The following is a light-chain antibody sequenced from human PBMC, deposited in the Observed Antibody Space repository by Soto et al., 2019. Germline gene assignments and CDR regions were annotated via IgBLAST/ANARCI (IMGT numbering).Light chain of an antibody. V-gene: IGKV3-20*01. CDR1: QSVDSRY. CDR2: GAS. CDR3: QQYGSSPWT. Sequence: EIVLTQSPGTLSLSPGERVTLSCRASQSVDSRYLAWYQRRPGQAPRLLIYGASSRATGIPDRFSGSGSGTDFTLTISSLEPEDFAVYYCQQYGSSPWTFGQGTKVEIK. J-gene: IGKJ1*01.